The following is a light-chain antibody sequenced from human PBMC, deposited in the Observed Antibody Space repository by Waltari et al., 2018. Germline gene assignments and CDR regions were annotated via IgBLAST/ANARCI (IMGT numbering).Light chain of an antibody. CDR1: QSVGSNY. J-gene: IGKJ5*01. CDR3: QQYATSSS. CDR2: GAS. V-gene: IGKV3-20*01. Sequence: EIVLTQSPGTLSLSPGERATLSCRASQSVGSNYLVWYQQKPGQAPRLLIYGASSRATGIPDRFTGSGSGTDFTLTISRLEPEDFAVYYCQQYATSSSFGQGTRLEIK.